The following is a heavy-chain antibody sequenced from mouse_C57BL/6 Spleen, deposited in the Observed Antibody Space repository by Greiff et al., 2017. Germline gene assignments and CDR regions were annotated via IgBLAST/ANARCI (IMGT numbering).Heavy chain of an antibody. CDR1: GFTFSSYG. CDR2: ISSGGSYT. Sequence: EVQVVESGGDLVKPGGSLKLSCAASGFTFSSYGMSWVRQTPDKRLEWVATISSGGSYTYYPDSVKGRFTISRDNAKNTLYLQMSSLKSEDTAMYYCARFTTVVAKDYAMDYWGQGTSVTVSS. J-gene: IGHJ4*01. D-gene: IGHD1-1*01. V-gene: IGHV5-6*01. CDR3: ARFTTVVAKDYAMDY.